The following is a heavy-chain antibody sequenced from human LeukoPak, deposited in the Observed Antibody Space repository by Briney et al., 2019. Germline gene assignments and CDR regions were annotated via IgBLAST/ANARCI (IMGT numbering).Heavy chain of an antibody. V-gene: IGHV3-23*01. CDR1: GFTFSSYA. Sequence: PGGSLRLSCAASGFTFSSYAMSWVRQAPGKGLEWVSAISGSGGSTYYADSVKGPFTISRDNSKNTLYLQMNSLRAEDTAVYYCAKGRMRQLVSPINSYNWFDPWGQGTLVTVSS. D-gene: IGHD6-6*01. CDR2: ISGSGGST. CDR3: AKGRMRQLVSPINSYNWFDP. J-gene: IGHJ5*02.